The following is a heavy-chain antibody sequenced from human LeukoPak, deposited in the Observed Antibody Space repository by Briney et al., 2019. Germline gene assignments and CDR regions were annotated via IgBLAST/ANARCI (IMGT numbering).Heavy chain of an antibody. CDR1: GFTFSSYW. J-gene: IGHJ5*02. CDR3: ARDGLYGAGWLDP. Sequence: PGGSLRLSCAASGFTFSSYWMSWVRPAPGKGLEWVANIKKDGSETYYMDSVKRRFTVSRDNAKNSLYLQMNSLRAEDTAVYFCARDGLYGAGWLDPWGQGTLVTVSS. V-gene: IGHV3-7*01. D-gene: IGHD6-19*01. CDR2: IKKDGSET.